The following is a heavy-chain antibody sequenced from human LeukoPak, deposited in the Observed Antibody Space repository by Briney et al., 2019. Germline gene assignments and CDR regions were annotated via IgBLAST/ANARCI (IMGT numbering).Heavy chain of an antibody. D-gene: IGHD6-19*01. V-gene: IGHV3-53*01. J-gene: IGHJ4*02. Sequence: GGSLRLSCAASGLTVSSNYMSWVRQAPGKGLECVSVIYSGGSTYYADSVKGRFTISRDNSGNTLYLQMNSLRAEDTAAYYCAVANPYTSGRYYFDYWGQGTLVTVSS. CDR2: IYSGGST. CDR1: GLTVSSNY. CDR3: AVANPYTSGRYYFDY.